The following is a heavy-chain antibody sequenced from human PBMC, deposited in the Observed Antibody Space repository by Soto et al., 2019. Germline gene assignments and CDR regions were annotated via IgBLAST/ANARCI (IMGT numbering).Heavy chain of an antibody. CDR3: VSGSGSRDN. CDR1: GASISFHY. V-gene: IGHV4-59*11. J-gene: IGHJ4*02. D-gene: IGHD1-26*01. Sequence: QMQLQESGPGLVKASETLSLTCTVSGASISFHYWSWIRQAPGKGLEWIGYIYYTGSTNYNPSLESRVTISVDTSKNQFSLNLKSVTTADTAVYYCVSGSGSRDNWGQGTLVTVSS. CDR2: IYYTGST.